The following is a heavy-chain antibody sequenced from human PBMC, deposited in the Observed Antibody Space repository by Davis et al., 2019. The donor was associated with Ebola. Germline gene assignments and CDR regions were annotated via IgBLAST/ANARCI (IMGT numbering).Heavy chain of an antibody. D-gene: IGHD6-13*01. CDR2: INYSGST. J-gene: IGHJ5*02. Sequence: PSETLSLTCAVNGQSFRDYYWGWIRQPPGKGLEWIGTINYSGSTYYNPSLKSRVTISVDTSKNQFSLKLSSVTAADTAVYYCARAPIAGAGTRWGTRWFDPWGQGTLVTVSS. V-gene: IGHV4-34*01. CDR1: GQSFRDYY. CDR3: ARAPIAGAGTRWGTRWFDP.